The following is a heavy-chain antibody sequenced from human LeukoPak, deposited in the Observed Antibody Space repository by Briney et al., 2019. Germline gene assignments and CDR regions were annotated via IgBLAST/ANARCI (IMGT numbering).Heavy chain of an antibody. CDR2: TYYRSKWHN. CDR3: AGTTDYSSFLAF. Sequence: SQTLSLTCAVSGDSVSSSSAVWNWIRQSPSRGLEWLGRTYYRSKWHNEYAESVKSRISITSDTSKNQFSLQLNSVTPEDTAEYYCAGTTDYSSFLAFWGQGTLVTVSS. J-gene: IGHJ4*02. V-gene: IGHV6-1*01. CDR1: GDSVSSSSAV. D-gene: IGHD4-11*01.